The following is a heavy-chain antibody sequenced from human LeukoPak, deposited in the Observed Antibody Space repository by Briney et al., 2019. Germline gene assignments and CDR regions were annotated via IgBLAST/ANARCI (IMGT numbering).Heavy chain of an antibody. J-gene: IGHJ4*02. CDR3: AKDSGRYCSSTSCSPDY. D-gene: IGHD2-2*01. CDR1: GFTFSSYG. V-gene: IGHV3-30*02. CDR2: IRYDESNK. Sequence: GGPLRLSCAASGFTFSSYGMHWVRQAPGKGLEWEAFIRYDESNKYYADSVKVRFTISRDNSKNTLYLQMYSLRAEDTAVYYCAKDSGRYCSSTSCSPDYWGQGTLVTVSS.